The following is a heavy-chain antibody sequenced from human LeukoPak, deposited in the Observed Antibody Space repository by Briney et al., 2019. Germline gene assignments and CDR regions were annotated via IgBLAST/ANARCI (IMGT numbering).Heavy chain of an antibody. Sequence: GASVKVSCKASGYTFTSYDINWVRQATGQGLEWMGWMNPNSGNTGYAQKFQGRVTITRNTSISTAYMELSSLRSEDTAVYYCAREESSGYGEVPWGQGTLVTVSS. CDR2: MNPNSGNT. CDR3: AREESSGYGEVP. CDR1: GYTFTSYD. D-gene: IGHD3-22*01. J-gene: IGHJ5*02. V-gene: IGHV1-8*01.